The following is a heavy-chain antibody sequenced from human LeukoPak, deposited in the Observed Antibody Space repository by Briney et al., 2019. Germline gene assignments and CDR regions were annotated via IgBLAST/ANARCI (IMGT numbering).Heavy chain of an antibody. V-gene: IGHV4-61*02. CDR1: GGSISSGDYY. CDR2: IYTSGST. Sequence: SETLSLTCTVSGGSISSGDYYWTWIRQPAGKGLEWIGRIYTSGSTNYNPSLKSRVTMSIDTSKNQFSLNLSSVTAADTAVYYCARDHSTSYFDYWGQGTLVTVSS. CDR3: ARDHSTSYFDY. J-gene: IGHJ4*02.